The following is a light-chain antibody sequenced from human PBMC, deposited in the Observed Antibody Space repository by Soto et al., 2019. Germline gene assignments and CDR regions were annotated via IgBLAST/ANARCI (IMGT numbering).Light chain of an antibody. CDR3: QQFDTSPWT. CDR2: VAS. J-gene: IGKJ1*01. Sequence: EIVLTQSPGALSLSPGERATLSCRASQSLSNNYLAWYQQKPGQAPRLLIYVASSRATGIPDRFSGSGSGTDFTLTISRLEPEDFAVYYCQQFDTSPWTFGKGTKVEIK. V-gene: IGKV3-20*01. CDR1: QSLSNNY.